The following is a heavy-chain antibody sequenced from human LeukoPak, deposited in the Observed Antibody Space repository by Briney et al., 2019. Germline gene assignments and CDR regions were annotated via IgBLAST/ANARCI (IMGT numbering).Heavy chain of an antibody. V-gene: IGHV3-7*03. J-gene: IGHJ4*02. CDR1: GFTFSNYW. CDR2: IKEDGSEK. CDR3: ASRTGYSSSWYGGYYFDY. Sequence: HPGGSLRLSCATSGFTFSNYWMSWVRQAPGKGLEWVANIKEDGSEKYYVESVKGRFTISRDNSKNTLYLQMNSLRAEDTAVYYCASRTGYSSSWYGGYYFDYWGQGTLVTVSS. D-gene: IGHD6-13*01.